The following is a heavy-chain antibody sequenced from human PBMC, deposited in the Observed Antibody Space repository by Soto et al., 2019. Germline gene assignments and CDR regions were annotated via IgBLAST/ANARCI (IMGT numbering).Heavy chain of an antibody. Sequence: QLQLQESGPGLVKPSETLSLTCTVSGGSISSSSYYWGWIRQPPGKGLEWIGSIYYSGSTYYNPSLKSRVTISVDTSKNQFSLKLSSVTAADTAVYYCASLIRTMVRGMGRIDYWGQGTLVTVSS. CDR3: ASLIRTMVRGMGRIDY. J-gene: IGHJ4*02. D-gene: IGHD3-10*01. V-gene: IGHV4-39*01. CDR1: GGSISSSSYY. CDR2: IYYSGST.